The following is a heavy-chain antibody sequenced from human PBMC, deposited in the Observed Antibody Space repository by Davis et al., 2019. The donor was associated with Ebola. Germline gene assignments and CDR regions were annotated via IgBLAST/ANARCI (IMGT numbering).Heavy chain of an antibody. CDR3: ARPKLYDFWSGYWD. J-gene: IGHJ4*02. V-gene: IGHV3-74*01. Sequence: GESLKISCAASGFTFSSYWMHWVRQAPGKGLVWVSRINSDGSSTSYADSVKGRFTISRDNAKNTLYLQMNSLRAEDTAVYYCARPKLYDFWSGYWDWGQGTLVTVSS. D-gene: IGHD3-3*01. CDR1: GFTFSSYW. CDR2: INSDGSST.